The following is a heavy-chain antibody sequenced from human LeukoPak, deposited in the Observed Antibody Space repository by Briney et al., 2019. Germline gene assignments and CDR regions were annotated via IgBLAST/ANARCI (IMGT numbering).Heavy chain of an antibody. CDR1: GFTFSSYG. V-gene: IGHV3-30*18. Sequence: GGSLRLSCAASGFTFSSYGMHWVRQAPGKGLEGVAVISYDGSNKYYADSVKGRFTISRDNSKNTLYLQMNSLRAEDTAVYYCAKGSNSGGSDYWGQGTLVTVSS. CDR3: AKGSNSGGSDY. CDR2: ISYDGSNK. D-gene: IGHD2-15*01. J-gene: IGHJ4*02.